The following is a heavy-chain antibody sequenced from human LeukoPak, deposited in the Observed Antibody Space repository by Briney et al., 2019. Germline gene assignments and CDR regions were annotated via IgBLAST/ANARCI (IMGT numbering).Heavy chain of an antibody. CDR1: GYTFTNYD. J-gene: IGHJ6*03. CDR2: MNPKSGNT. Sequence: GASVKVSCKASGYTFTNYDINWVRQATGQGLEWMGWMNPKSGNTGYAQKFQGRVTMTRDTSISTAYMELSRLRSDDTAVYYCARSLHLYYYYYYMDVWGKGTTVTVSS. CDR3: ARSLHLYYYYYYMDV. V-gene: IGHV1-8*01.